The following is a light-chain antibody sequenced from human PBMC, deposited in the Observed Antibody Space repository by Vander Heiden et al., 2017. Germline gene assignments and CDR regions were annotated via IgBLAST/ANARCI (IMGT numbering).Light chain of an antibody. CDR2: GNS. V-gene: IGLV1-40*01. CDR1: SSNIGAGYD. Sequence: QSVLTQPPSVSGAPGPRFTISCTGSSSNIGAGYDVHWYQQLPGPAPNLLIYGNSNRPSGVPDRFSGSKSGTSASLAITGLQADDEADYYCQSYDSSLSGSVFGGGTKLTVL. CDR3: QSYDSSLSGSV. J-gene: IGLJ2*01.